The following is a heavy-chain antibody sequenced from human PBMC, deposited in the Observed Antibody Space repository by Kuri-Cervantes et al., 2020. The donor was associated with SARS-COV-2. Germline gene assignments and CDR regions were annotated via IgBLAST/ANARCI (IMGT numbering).Heavy chain of an antibody. J-gene: IGHJ4*02. Sequence: GESLKISCAASGFTFRNAWMSWVRQAPGKGLEWVSSISSSSSYIYYADSVKGRFTISRDNAKNSLYLQMNSLRAEDTAVYYCARGVRVGSSASCCNFDYWGQGTLVTVSS. D-gene: IGHD2-2*01. CDR2: ISSSSSYI. CDR3: ARGVRVGSSASCCNFDY. CDR1: GFTFRNAW. V-gene: IGHV3-21*01.